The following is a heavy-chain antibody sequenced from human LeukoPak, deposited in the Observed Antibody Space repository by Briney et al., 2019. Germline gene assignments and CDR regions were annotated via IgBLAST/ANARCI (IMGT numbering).Heavy chain of an antibody. CDR1: GFTFSDYA. J-gene: IGHJ4*02. D-gene: IGHD5-12*01. Sequence: PGGSLRLSCAASGFTFSDYAMHWVRQAPGKGLEWLAAISYDGVNKYYADSVKGRFTISRVNSQNTLYLQMNSLRAEDTAVYHCARGRNIVATSGYFDYWGQGTLVTVSS. CDR3: ARGRNIVATSGYFDY. CDR2: ISYDGVNK. V-gene: IGHV3-30-3*01.